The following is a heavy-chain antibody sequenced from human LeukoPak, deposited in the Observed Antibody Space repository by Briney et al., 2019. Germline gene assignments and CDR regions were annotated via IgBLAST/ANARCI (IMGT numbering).Heavy chain of an antibody. Sequence: SVKVSCKASGGTLSSYAISWVRQAPGQGLEWMGGIIPIFGTANYAQKFQGRVTITADESTSTAYMELSSLRSEDTAVYYCARQIVVVPAAMSLNWFDPWGQGTLVTVSS. D-gene: IGHD2-2*01. CDR2: IIPIFGTA. J-gene: IGHJ5*02. CDR1: GGTLSSYA. CDR3: ARQIVVVPAAMSLNWFDP. V-gene: IGHV1-69*13.